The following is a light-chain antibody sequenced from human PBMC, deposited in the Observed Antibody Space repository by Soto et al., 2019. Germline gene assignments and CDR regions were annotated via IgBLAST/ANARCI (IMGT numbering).Light chain of an antibody. CDR2: DAS. V-gene: IGKV3-15*01. J-gene: IGKJ3*01. CDR1: QSVSND. Sequence: EIVLTQFPATLSVSQGERATLSCRASQSVSNDLAWYQQKPGQAPRLLIYDASNRATGIPAKFSGSGSGTEFTLTISSLQSEDCAVYYCQQYNNWPFTFGPGTKVDIK. CDR3: QQYNNWPFT.